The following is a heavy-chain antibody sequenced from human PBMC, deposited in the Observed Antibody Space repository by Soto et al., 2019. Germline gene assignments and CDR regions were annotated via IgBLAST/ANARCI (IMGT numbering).Heavy chain of an antibody. Sequence: QVQLVESGGGVVQPGRSLRLSCAASGFIFNEYGMHWVRQAPGKGLERVAVIWYDGSNKYYADSVKGRFTFSRDNSKNTMSLQMNSLRVDDTAVYYCARLGCSGSNCNLHRRSFDLWGQGSLVTVSS. D-gene: IGHD2-15*01. CDR1: GFIFNEYG. CDR3: ARLGCSGSNCNLHRRSFDL. J-gene: IGHJ4*02. CDR2: IWYDGSNK. V-gene: IGHV3-33*03.